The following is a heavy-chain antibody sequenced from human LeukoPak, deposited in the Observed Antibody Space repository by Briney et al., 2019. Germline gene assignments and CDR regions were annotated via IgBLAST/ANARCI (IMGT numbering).Heavy chain of an antibody. D-gene: IGHD3-22*01. V-gene: IGHV3-9*01. CDR3: AAGSSGYRR. Sequence: GGSLRLSCAASGFTFDDYAMHWVRQVPGKGLEWVAGISWNGDHVGFVDALKGRFTISRDNAKNSLYLQMNSLRAEDTAVYYCAAGSSGYRRWGQGTLVTVSS. CDR2: ISWNGDHV. CDR1: GFTFDDYA. J-gene: IGHJ4*02.